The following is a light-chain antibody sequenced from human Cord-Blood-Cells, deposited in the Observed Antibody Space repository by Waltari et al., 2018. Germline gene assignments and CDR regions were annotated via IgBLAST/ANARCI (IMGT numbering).Light chain of an antibody. V-gene: IGLV2-14*04. Sequence: PGQSLTISCTGTSSAAGGYTYVSWYQQHPGKAPKLMIYDVSNRPSGVSNRFSGSKSGNTASLTISGLQAEDEADYYCSSYTSSSTVVFGGGTKLTVL. CDR2: DVS. J-gene: IGLJ2*01. CDR1: SSAAGGYTY. CDR3: SSYTSSSTVV.